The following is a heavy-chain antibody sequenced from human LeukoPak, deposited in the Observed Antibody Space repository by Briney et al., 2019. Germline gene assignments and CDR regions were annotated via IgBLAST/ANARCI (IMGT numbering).Heavy chain of an antibody. CDR1: GFTFSTYE. V-gene: IGHV3-48*03. CDR2: ISRGGTNI. J-gene: IGHJ4*02. Sequence: PGGSLRLSCAASGFTFSTYEMNWVRQAPGEGLEWVSYISRGGTNIYYADSVKGRFTISRDNAKNSLYLQMNSLRAEDTAVYYCARGFRSSESYLKFDCWGQGTLVTVSS. D-gene: IGHD1-26*01. CDR3: ARGFRSSESYLKFDC.